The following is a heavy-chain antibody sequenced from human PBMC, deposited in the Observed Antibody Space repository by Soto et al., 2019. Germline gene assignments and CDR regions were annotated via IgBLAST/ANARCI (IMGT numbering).Heavy chain of an antibody. CDR3: ARAGGVDTAMVNWYFDL. V-gene: IGHV3-53*02. Sequence: VQLVETGGGLIQPGGSLRLSCAASGFTVSSNYMSWVRQAPGKGLEWVSVIYSGGSTYYADSVKGRFTISRDNSKNTLYLQMNSLRAEDTAVYYCARAGGVDTAMVNWYFDLWGRGTLVTVSS. CDR1: GFTVSSNY. J-gene: IGHJ2*01. CDR2: IYSGGST. D-gene: IGHD5-18*01.